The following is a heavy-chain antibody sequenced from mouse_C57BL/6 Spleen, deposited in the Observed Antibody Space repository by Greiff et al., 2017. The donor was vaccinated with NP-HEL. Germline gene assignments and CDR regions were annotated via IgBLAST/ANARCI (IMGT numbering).Heavy chain of an antibody. CDR1: GYTFTNYW. J-gene: IGHJ2*01. Sequence: QVQLQQPGAELVRPGSSVKLSCKASGYTFTNYWMHWVKQRPIQGLEWIGNIDPSDSETHYNKKFKDKAKLTVDKSSSPAYMQLSSLTSEDSAVYYCAREGYEGEYFDYWGQGTTLTVSS. V-gene: IGHV1-52*01. CDR3: AREGYEGEYFDY. D-gene: IGHD2-14*01. CDR2: IDPSDSET.